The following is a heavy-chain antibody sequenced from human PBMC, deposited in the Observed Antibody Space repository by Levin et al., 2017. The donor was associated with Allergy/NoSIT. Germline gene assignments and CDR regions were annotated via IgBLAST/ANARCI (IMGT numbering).Heavy chain of an antibody. CDR2: ISAYNGNT. D-gene: IGHD5-18*01. J-gene: IGHJ6*02. CDR1: GYTFTSYG. Sequence: ASVKVSCKASGYTFTSYGISWVRQAPGQGLEWMGWISAYNGNTNYAQKLQGRVTMTTDTSTSTAYMELRSLRSDDTAVYYCARLYSYGFGTESHYYYGMDVWGQGTTVTVSS. V-gene: IGHV1-18*01. CDR3: ARLYSYGFGTESHYYYGMDV.